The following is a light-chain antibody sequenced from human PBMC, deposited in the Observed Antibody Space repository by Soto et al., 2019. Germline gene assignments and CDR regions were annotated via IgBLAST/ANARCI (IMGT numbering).Light chain of an antibody. CDR1: QDIGVY. J-gene: IGKJ4*01. CDR3: QKYNSAPLT. Sequence: DIQMTQSPSSLSASLGDRVTITCRASQDIGVYLAWFQQKPGKVPKLLIYAASTLQSGVPSRFSGSGSGTDFTITISSLQPEDFATYYCQKYNSAPLTFGGGTKVEIK. V-gene: IGKV1-27*01. CDR2: AAS.